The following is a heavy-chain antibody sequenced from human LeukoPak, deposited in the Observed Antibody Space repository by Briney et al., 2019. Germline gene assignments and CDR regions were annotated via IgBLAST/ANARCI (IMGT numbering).Heavy chain of an antibody. Sequence: PGGSLRLSCAASGFTFSRSWMHWVRQAPGKGLVWVSGINTDGNNTNCADSVKGRFTISRDNAKNTLYLQMNSLRAEDTAVYYCVRPTASIGIFDYWGQGTLVTVSS. CDR3: VRPTASIGIFDY. CDR1: GFTFSRSW. D-gene: IGHD1-1*01. J-gene: IGHJ4*02. CDR2: INTDGNNT. V-gene: IGHV3-74*01.